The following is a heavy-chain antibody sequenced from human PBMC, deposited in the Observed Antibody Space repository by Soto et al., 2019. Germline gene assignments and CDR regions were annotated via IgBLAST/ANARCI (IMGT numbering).Heavy chain of an antibody. CDR1: GYTFTGYY. D-gene: IGHD3-10*01. J-gene: IGHJ4*02. V-gene: IGHV1-2*02. CDR3: ATDQGSGSYLGSFGY. Sequence: QVQLVQSGAEVKKPGASVKVSCKASGYTFTGYYMHWVRQAPGQGIEWMGWINPNSGGTNYAQKFQGRVTMTRDTSISTAYMELSRLRSDDTAVYYCATDQGSGSYLGSFGYWGQGTLVTVSS. CDR2: INPNSGGT.